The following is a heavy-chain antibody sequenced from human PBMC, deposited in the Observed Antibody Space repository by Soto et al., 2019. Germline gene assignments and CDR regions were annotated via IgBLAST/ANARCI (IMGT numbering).Heavy chain of an antibody. V-gene: IGHV3-21*01. J-gene: IGHJ3*02. CDR1: GFTFSSYS. CDR2: NSSSSSYI. CDR3: ARGYHYYDSSGYDKWDAFDI. D-gene: IGHD3-22*01. Sequence: EVQLVESGGGLVKPGGSLRLSCAASGFTFSSYSMNWVRQAPGKGLEWVSSNSSSSSYIYYADSVKGRFTISRDNDTNSLYLQMNSLRAEDTAVYYCARGYHYYDSSGYDKWDAFDISGHGTMVTVSS.